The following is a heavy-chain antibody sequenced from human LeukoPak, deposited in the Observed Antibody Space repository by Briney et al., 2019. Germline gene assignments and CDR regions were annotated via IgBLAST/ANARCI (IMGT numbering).Heavy chain of an antibody. J-gene: IGHJ4*02. D-gene: IGHD6-19*01. V-gene: IGHV4-34*01. Sequence: SETLSLTCAVYGGSFSGYYWSWIRQPPGKGLEWIGEINHSGSTNCNPSLKSRVTISVDTSKNQFSLKLSSVTAADTAVYYCARANSSGWSGYWGQGTLVTVSS. CDR1: GGSFSGYY. CDR2: INHSGST. CDR3: ARANSSGWSGY.